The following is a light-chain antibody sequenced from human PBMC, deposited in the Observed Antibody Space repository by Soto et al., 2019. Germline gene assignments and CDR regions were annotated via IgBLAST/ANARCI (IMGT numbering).Light chain of an antibody. CDR3: QQYGSSPWT. V-gene: IGKV3-20*01. J-gene: IGKJ1*01. CDR2: GAS. Sequence: EIVLTQSPGTLSLSPGESATLSCRASQSVSSNYLAWYQQKPGQAPRLLIYGASNRATDIPDRFSGSGSGTDFTLTISRLEPEDFVVYFCQQYGSSPWTFGQGTKVEVK. CDR1: QSVSSNY.